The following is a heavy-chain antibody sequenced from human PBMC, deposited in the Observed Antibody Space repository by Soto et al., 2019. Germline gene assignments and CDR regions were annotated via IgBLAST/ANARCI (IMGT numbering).Heavy chain of an antibody. CDR3: ARGRGYCSSSSCYPRTWFEP. CDR1: GYTFTSYD. V-gene: IGHV1-8*01. Sequence: ASVKVSCKASGYTFTSYDINWVRQATGQGLEWMGWMNPNSGNTGYAQKFQGRVTMTRNTSISTAYMELSSLRSEDTAVYYCARGRGYCSSSSCYPRTWFEPWGQGTLVNVSS. J-gene: IGHJ5*02. CDR2: MNPNSGNT. D-gene: IGHD2-2*01.